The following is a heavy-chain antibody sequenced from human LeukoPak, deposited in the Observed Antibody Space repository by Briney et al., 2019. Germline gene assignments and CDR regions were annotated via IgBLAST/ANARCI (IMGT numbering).Heavy chain of an antibody. CDR2: INPSGGSP. V-gene: IGHV1-46*01. D-gene: IGHD4-23*01. Sequence: ASVKVSCKASGYTFTRYYMHWVRQAPGQGLEWMGIINPSGGSPSYAQNFQGSVTMTRDTSTSTVYMELSSLRSEDTAVYYCARARTVGTPFDAFDIWGQGTMVTVSS. CDR3: ARARTVGTPFDAFDI. J-gene: IGHJ3*02. CDR1: GYTFTRYY.